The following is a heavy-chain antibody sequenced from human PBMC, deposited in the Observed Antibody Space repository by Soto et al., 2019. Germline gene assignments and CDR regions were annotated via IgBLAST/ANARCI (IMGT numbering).Heavy chain of an antibody. CDR3: AKPLGYCSGGSCPYYFDY. J-gene: IGHJ4*02. D-gene: IGHD2-15*01. V-gene: IGHV3-23*01. CDR1: GFTFSSYA. Sequence: GGSLRLSCAASGFTFSSYAMSWVRQAPGKGLEWVSAISGSGGSTYYADSVKGRFTISRDNSKNTLYLKMNSLRAEDTAVYYCAKPLGYCSGGSCPYYFDYWGQGTLVTVSS. CDR2: ISGSGGST.